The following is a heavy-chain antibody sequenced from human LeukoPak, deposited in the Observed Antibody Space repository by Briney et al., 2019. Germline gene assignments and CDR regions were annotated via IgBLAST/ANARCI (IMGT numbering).Heavy chain of an antibody. Sequence: GGSLRLSCAASRFTFSTYAMSWVRQAPGKGLEWVSSISASGALTYYADSVRGRFTVSRDNSKNTLYLQMNSLRVEDTAVYYCARWDDTLDYWGQGTLVTVSS. CDR3: ARWDDTLDY. V-gene: IGHV3-23*01. CDR2: ISASGALT. J-gene: IGHJ4*02. CDR1: RFTFSTYA. D-gene: IGHD3-22*01.